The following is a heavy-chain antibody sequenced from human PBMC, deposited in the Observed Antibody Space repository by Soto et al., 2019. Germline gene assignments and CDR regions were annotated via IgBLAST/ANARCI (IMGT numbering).Heavy chain of an antibody. Sequence: ASVKVSCKASGYTFIDYYLHWVRQAPGQGPEWMGWINPNTGGPMFAQKFQGRGTMTRDTSINTVYMELSRLRSDDTAVYYYARAIVVVTARGKIKYFDYWGQGTLVTVSS. CDR2: INPNTGGP. D-gene: IGHD2-21*02. J-gene: IGHJ4*02. V-gene: IGHV1-2*02. CDR3: ARAIVVVTARGKIKYFDY. CDR1: GYTFIDYY.